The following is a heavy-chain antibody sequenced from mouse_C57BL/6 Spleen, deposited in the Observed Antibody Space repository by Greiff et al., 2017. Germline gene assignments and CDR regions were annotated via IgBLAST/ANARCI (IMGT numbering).Heavy chain of an antibody. Sequence: QVQLQQPGAELVRPGSSVKLSCKASGYTFTSYWMDWVKQRPGQGLEWIGNIYPSDSETHYNQKFKDKATLTVDKSSSTAYMQLSGLTSEDSAVYYCARWGNSYVSAMDYWGQGTSVTVSS. CDR2: IYPSDSET. CDR3: ARWGNSYVSAMDY. CDR1: GYTFTSYW. V-gene: IGHV1-61*01. J-gene: IGHJ4*01. D-gene: IGHD1-1*01.